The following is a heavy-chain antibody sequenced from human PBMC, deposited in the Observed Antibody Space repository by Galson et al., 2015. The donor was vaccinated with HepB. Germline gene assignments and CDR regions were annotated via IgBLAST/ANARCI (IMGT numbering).Heavy chain of an antibody. D-gene: IGHD1-14*01. Sequence: SVKVSCKASGGTFSSYAISWVRQAPGQGLEWMGGIIPIFGTANYAQKFQGRVTITADESTSTAYMELSSLRSEDTAVYYCARDPMLTNNWNHRGSWFDPWGQGTLVTVSS. V-gene: IGHV1-69*13. CDR1: GGTFSSYA. CDR3: ARDPMLTNNWNHRGSWFDP. J-gene: IGHJ5*02. CDR2: IIPIFGTA.